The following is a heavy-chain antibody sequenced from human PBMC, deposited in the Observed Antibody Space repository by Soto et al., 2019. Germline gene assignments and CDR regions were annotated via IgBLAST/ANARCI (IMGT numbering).Heavy chain of an antibody. CDR1: GFTFSSYA. Sequence: QVQLVESGGGVVQPGRSLRLSCAASGFTFSSYAMHWVRQAPGKGLEWVAVISYDGSNKYYADSVKGRFTISRDNSKNTLYLQMNSLRAEDTAVYYCGRAFVPGTTSLFDYWGQGTLVTVSS. CDR2: ISYDGSNK. CDR3: GRAFVPGTTSLFDY. J-gene: IGHJ4*02. D-gene: IGHD1-1*01. V-gene: IGHV3-30-3*01.